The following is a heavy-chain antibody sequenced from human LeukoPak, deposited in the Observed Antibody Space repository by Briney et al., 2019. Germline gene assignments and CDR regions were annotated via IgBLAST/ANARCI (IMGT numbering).Heavy chain of an antibody. Sequence: GGSLRLSCAASGLTFSSFEMNWVRQAPGKGLEWISYISSSGSTMYYADSVKGRFTISRDNAKDSLYLQMNSLRAEDTAVYYCARERGTYRDAFDVWGQETMVTVSS. V-gene: IGHV3-48*03. CDR1: GLTFSSFE. CDR2: ISSSGSTM. D-gene: IGHD1-1*01. J-gene: IGHJ3*01. CDR3: ARERGTYRDAFDV.